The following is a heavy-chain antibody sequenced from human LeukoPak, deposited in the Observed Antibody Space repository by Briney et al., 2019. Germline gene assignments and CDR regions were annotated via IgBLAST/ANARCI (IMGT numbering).Heavy chain of an antibody. CDR1: GFTFSGYN. J-gene: IGHJ4*02. V-gene: IGHV3-21*01. CDR3: ARPSINDYGGNFDY. CDR2: ISSDSTTYT. D-gene: IGHD4-23*01. Sequence: GGSLRLSCVASGFTFSGYNMNWVRQALGKGLEWVSSISSDSTTYTYYAASVKGRFTISRDNAKNSLYLQMNSLRAEDTAVYYCARPSINDYGGNFDYWGQGTLLTVSS.